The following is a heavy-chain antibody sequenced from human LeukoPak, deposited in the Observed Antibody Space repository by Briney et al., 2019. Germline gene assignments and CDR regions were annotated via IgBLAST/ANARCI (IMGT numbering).Heavy chain of an antibody. CDR2: ISSSSSYI. D-gene: IGHD3-22*01. CDR3: ARGSFGWYCYDSSGYYYVDY. Sequence: PGGSLRLSCAASGFTFSSYSMNWVRQAPGKGLEWVSSISSSSSYIYDADSVKGRFTISRDNAKNSLYLQMNSLRAEDTAVYYCARGSFGWYCYDSSGYYYVDYWGQGTLVTVSS. V-gene: IGHV3-21*01. J-gene: IGHJ4*02. CDR1: GFTFSSYS.